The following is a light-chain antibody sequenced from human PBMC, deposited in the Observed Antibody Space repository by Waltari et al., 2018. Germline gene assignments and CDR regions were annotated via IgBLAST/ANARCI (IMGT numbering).Light chain of an antibody. V-gene: IGKV2-30*02. CDR1: RSLVHSDGFTY. Sequence: IVLTQSPLSLPVTLGQPASISCRSSRSLVHSDGFTYLNWFHQRSGQSPRRLIYRVSNRDSGVPDRFSGSGSGSDFTLKITRVEAEDVGVYYCMQTADWPASFGQGTKVEIK. J-gene: IGKJ1*01. CDR2: RVS. CDR3: MQTADWPAS.